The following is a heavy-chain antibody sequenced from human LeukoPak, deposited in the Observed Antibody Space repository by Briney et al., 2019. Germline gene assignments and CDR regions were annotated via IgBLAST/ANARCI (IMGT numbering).Heavy chain of an antibody. Sequence: GGSLRLSCAASGFTFSSYSMNWVRQAPGKGLEWVSVIYSGGSTYYADSVKGRFTISRDNSKNTLYLQMNSLRAEDTAVYYCAREDGCLNYDILTGRDYWGQGTLVTVSS. CDR3: AREDGCLNYDILTGRDY. V-gene: IGHV3-53*01. J-gene: IGHJ4*02. CDR2: IYSGGST. CDR1: GFTFSSYS. D-gene: IGHD3-9*01.